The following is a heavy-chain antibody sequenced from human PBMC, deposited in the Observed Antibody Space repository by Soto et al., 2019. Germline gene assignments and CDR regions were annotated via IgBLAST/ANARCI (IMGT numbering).Heavy chain of an antibody. Sequence: QVQLVQSGAEVKKPGASVKVSCTASGYTFTSYPMHWVRQAPGQRLEWMGSIYAGNDNTKYSQKFQDRVTITRDTSASTAYMELRSLTSEDTAVYYCARSKGGSAYDAFAIWGQGTMVTVSP. D-gene: IGHD6-19*01. CDR2: IYAGNDNT. J-gene: IGHJ3*02. CDR3: ARSKGGSAYDAFAI. CDR1: GYTFTSYP. V-gene: IGHV1-3*01.